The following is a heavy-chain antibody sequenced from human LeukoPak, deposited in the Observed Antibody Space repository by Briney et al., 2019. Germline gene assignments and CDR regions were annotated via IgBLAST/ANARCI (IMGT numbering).Heavy chain of an antibody. V-gene: IGHV3-30-3*01. CDR1: GFTFSSYA. Sequence: GGSLRLSCAASGFTFSSYAMHWVRQAPGKGLEWVAVISYDGSNKYYADSVKGRFTISRDNSKNTLYLQMNSLRGDDTAMYYCARDLETLAACNELIWSNWIDPWGQGTLVTVSS. CDR3: ARDLETLAACNELIWSNWIDP. D-gene: IGHD6-13*01. J-gene: IGHJ5*02. CDR2: ISYDGSNK.